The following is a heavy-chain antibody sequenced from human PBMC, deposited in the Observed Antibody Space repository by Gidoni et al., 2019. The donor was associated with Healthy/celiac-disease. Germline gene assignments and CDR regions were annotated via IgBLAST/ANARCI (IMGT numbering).Heavy chain of an antibody. CDR2: IFSNDEK. D-gene: IGHD6-19*01. CDR1: GFSLSHARMG. V-gene: IGHV2-26*01. Sequence: QVTLKESGPVLVKPTETLTLTCTVSGFSLSHARMGVSWIRQPPGKALEWLAHIFSNDEKSYSTSLKSRRTISKDTSKSQLVLTMTNMDPVDTATYYCARISGGWADNWFDPWGQGTLVTVSS. CDR3: ARISGGWADNWFDP. J-gene: IGHJ5*02.